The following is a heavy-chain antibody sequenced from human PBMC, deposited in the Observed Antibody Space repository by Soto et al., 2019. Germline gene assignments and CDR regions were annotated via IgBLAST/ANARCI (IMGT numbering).Heavy chain of an antibody. Sequence: GGSLRLSCTASGFTFGYYAMSWFRQAPGKGLEGVGFIRSKAYSGTTEYAASVKGRFTISRDDSKSIAYLQMNSLKNEDTAAYYCTRDVLYCYHGMDVWGHGTTVTVS. CDR1: GFTFGYYA. V-gene: IGHV3-49*03. CDR3: TRDVLYCYHGMDV. J-gene: IGHJ6*02. CDR2: IRSKAYSGTT.